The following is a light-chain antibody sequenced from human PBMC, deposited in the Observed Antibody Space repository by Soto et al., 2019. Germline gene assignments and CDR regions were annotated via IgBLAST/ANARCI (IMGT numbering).Light chain of an antibody. CDR3: RVWSSSSDHVG. CDR1: NIGSKS. V-gene: IGLV3-21*02. CDR2: DDS. Sequence: SYELTQQPSVSVAHGQTGRITCGGNNIGSKSVHWYQQKHGQAPVLGVDDDSDRPAGIPERFSGANSRNTATLNMSRVEAGDEADYSCRVWSSSSDHVGFVGGTKLPS. J-gene: IGLJ2*01.